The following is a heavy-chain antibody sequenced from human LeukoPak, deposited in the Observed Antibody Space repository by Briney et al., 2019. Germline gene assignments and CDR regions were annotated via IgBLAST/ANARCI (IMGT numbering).Heavy chain of an antibody. CDR2: INTDGSST. J-gene: IGHJ6*02. Sequence: GGSLRLSCAASGFTFSSYWMHWVRQAPGKGLVWVSRINTDGSSTSYADSVKGRFTISRDNAKNTLYLQMNSLRAEDTAVYYCARPPRGSYGMDVWGQGTTVTVSS. V-gene: IGHV3-74*01. CDR3: ARPPRGSYGMDV. D-gene: IGHD3-16*01. CDR1: GFTFSSYW.